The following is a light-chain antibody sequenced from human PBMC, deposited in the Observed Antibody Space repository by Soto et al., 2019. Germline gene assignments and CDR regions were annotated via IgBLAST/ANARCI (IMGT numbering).Light chain of an antibody. CDR3: TSWTTSTTMI. CDR1: SSDFGAYNF. CDR2: DVN. Sequence: QSVLTQPASVSGSPGQSITISCTGTSSDFGAYNFVSWCQQHPGKAPKLMLYDVNIRPSGVSNRFSGSKSGNTASLTISGLQAEDEADYYCTSWTTSTTMIFGGGTQLTVL. J-gene: IGLJ2*01. V-gene: IGLV2-14*03.